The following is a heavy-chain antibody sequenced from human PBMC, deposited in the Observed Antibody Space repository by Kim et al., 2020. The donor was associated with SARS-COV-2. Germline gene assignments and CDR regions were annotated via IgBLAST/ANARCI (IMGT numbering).Heavy chain of an antibody. Sequence: DSVKGRFTISRDNSKNTLYLEMNSLGTEDTAMYHCAKDYCGLGSSDTGMDVWGLGTTVTVSS. V-gene: IGHV3-30*02. J-gene: IGHJ6*02. D-gene: IGHD3-10*01. CDR3: AKDYCGLGSSDTGMDV.